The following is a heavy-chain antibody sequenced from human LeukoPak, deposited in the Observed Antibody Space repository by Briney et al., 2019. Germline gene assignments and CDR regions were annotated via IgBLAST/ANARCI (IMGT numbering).Heavy chain of an antibody. V-gene: IGHV4-59*01. CDR1: GGSISIYY. D-gene: IGHD3-3*01. Sequence: SETLSLTCTVSGGSISIYYWSWIRQPPGKGLEWIGYIYYSGSTNYNPSLKCRVTIPVDTPKNRSPLKLSPVTAADTAVYYCARGRRITIFGVVSNWFDPWGQGNLVTVSS. CDR3: ARGRRITIFGVVSNWFDP. J-gene: IGHJ5*02. CDR2: IYYSGST.